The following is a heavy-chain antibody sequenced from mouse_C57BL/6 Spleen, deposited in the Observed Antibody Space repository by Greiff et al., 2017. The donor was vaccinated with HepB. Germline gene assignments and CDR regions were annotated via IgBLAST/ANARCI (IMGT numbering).Heavy chain of an antibody. CDR1: GIDFSRYW. CDR3: ARPRDYDPDGFAY. CDR2: INPDSSTI. D-gene: IGHD2-4*01. V-gene: IGHV4-1*01. Sequence: EVKLQESGGGLVQPGGSLKLSCAASGIDFSRYWMSWVRRAPGKGLEWIGEINPDSSTINYAPSLKDKFIISRDNAKNTLYLQMSKVRSEDTALYYCARPRDYDPDGFAYWGQGTLVTVSA. J-gene: IGHJ3*01.